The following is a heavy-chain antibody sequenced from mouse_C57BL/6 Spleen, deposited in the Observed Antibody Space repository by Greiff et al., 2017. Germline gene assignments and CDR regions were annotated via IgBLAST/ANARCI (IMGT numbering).Heavy chain of an antibody. CDR3: AREGGYGFAY. CDR2: IYPGSGNT. D-gene: IGHD2-2*01. CDR1: GYTFTDYY. Sequence: QVQLQQSGAELVRPGASVKLSCKASGYTFTDYYINWVKQRPGQGLEWIARIYPGSGNTYYNEKFKGKATLTAEKSSSTAYMQLSSLTSEDSAVEFCAREGGYGFAYWGQGTLVTVSA. V-gene: IGHV1-76*01. J-gene: IGHJ3*01.